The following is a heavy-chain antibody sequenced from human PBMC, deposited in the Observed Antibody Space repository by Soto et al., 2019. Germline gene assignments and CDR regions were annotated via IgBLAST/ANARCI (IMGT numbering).Heavy chain of an antibody. J-gene: IGHJ4*02. CDR3: ARGRPYGLTDY. Sequence: QVQLQQWGAGLLKPSETLSLTCAVYGGSFSGYYWSWIRQPPGKGLEWIGEINHSGSTNYNPSLKSRVTISVDTSKNQFSLKLSSVTAADTAVYYCARGRPYGLTDYWGQGTLVTVSS. V-gene: IGHV4-34*01. D-gene: IGHD4-17*01. CDR1: GGSFSGYY. CDR2: INHSGST.